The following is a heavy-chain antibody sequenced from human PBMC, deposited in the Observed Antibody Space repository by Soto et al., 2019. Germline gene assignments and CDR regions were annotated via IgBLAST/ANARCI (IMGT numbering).Heavy chain of an antibody. J-gene: IGHJ6*02. CDR3: AKARRLFLYYGMDV. D-gene: IGHD5-12*01. Sequence: GGSLSLSCAASGFTFSSYAMSWVRQAPGKGLEWVSAISGSGGSTYYADSVKGRFTISRDNSKNTLYLQMNSLRAEDTAVYYCAKARRLFLYYGMDVWGQGTTVTVSS. CDR1: GFTFSSYA. V-gene: IGHV3-23*01. CDR2: ISGSGGST.